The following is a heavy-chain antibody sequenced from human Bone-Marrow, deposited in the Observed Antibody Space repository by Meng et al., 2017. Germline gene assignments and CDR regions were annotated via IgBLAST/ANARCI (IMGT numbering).Heavy chain of an antibody. CDR1: GGSISSYY. V-gene: IGHV4-59*01. J-gene: IGHJ6*02. Sequence: SETLSLTCTVSGGSISSYYWSWIRQPPGKGLEWIGYIYYTGSTDYNPSLKSRVTISVDTSKNQLSLKLSSVTAADTAIYYCARTSRGDYYYGIDVWGQGTTVTVSS. CDR2: IYYTGST. D-gene: IGHD6-13*01. CDR3: ARTSRGDYYYGIDV.